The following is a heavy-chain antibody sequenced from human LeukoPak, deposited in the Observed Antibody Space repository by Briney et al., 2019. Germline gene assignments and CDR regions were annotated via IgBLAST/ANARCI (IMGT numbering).Heavy chain of an antibody. CDR1: GLTFNDYA. J-gene: IGHJ4*02. CDR2: VSWSGADI. Sequence: PGGSLRLSCEASGLTFNDYAIHWVRQPPGKGLEWVSGVSWSGADIGYADSVKGRFTISRDNTKRSLYLQMNSLKPEDTAFYYCAKGGIGGSLTRQIDYWGQGTLVIVSS. CDR3: AKGGIGGSLTRQIDY. V-gene: IGHV3-9*01. D-gene: IGHD2-15*01.